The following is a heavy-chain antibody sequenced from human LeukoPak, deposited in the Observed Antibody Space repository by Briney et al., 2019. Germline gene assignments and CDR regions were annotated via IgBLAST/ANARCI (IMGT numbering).Heavy chain of an antibody. D-gene: IGHD3-3*01. J-gene: IGHJ4*02. V-gene: IGHV4-34*09. CDR3: ARVWSGYYYFDY. CDR1: GGSFSGYY. CDR2: IYYSGST. Sequence: SETLSLTCAVYGGSFSGYYWSWIRQPPGKGLEWIGYIYYSGSTYYNPSLKSRVTISVDTSKNQFSLKLSSVTAADTAVYYCARVWSGYYYFDYWVQGTLVTVSS.